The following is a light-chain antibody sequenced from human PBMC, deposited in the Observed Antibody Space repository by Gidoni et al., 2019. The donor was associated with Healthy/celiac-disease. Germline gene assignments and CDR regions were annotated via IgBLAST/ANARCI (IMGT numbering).Light chain of an antibody. Sequence: QSALTQPASVSGSPGKSITISCTGTSSDVGGYNYVSWYQQHPGQAPKLMIYVVSNRPSGLSNRFSGSKSGNTASLTISGLQAEDEADYYCSSYTSSSTVVFVGGTKLTVL. CDR1: SSDVGGYNY. CDR2: VVS. V-gene: IGLV2-14*03. CDR3: SSYTSSSTVV. J-gene: IGLJ2*01.